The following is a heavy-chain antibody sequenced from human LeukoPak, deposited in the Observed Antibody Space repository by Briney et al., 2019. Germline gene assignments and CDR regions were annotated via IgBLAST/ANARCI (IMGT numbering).Heavy chain of an antibody. V-gene: IGHV3-23*01. J-gene: IGHJ6*02. D-gene: IGHD4-17*01. CDR2: ISGSGGST. Sequence: GGSLRLSCAASGFTFSSYAMSWVRQAPGKGLEWVSAISGSGGSTYYADSVKGRFTISRDNSKNTLYLQMNSLRAEDKAVYYRAKDLELTKVTTAVALDGMDVWGQGTTVTVSS. CDR1: GFTFSSYA. CDR3: AKDLELTKVTTAVALDGMDV.